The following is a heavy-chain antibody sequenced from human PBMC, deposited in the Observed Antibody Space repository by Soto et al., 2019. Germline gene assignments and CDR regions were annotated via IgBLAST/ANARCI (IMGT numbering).Heavy chain of an antibody. J-gene: IGHJ5*02. V-gene: IGHV4-4*02. D-gene: IGHD5-12*01. CDR2: IYHSGST. CDR3: ARGVRDGYRHCWFDP. CDR1: GGSISSGNW. Sequence: QVQLQESGPGLVKPSGTLSLTCTVSGGSISSGNWWSWVRQPPGKGLEWIGEIYHSGSTNYNPSHGRRVTISVDRSKTQFSLILSSVTAADAAVYYCARGVRDGYRHCWFDPWGQGTLVTVAS.